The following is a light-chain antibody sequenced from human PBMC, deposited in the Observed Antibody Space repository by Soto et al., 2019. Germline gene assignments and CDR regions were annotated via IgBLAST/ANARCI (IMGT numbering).Light chain of an antibody. J-gene: IGKJ4*01. V-gene: IGKV3-20*01. CDR3: QQYGSSPS. CDR2: AAS. Sequence: EVVLTQSPGTLSLSPGERVTLSCRASQRLSSSYLAWYQQKPGQAPRLLIYAASRRATGIPDRFSGSGSGTDFTLTISRLEPEDFAVYYCQQYGSSPSLGGGTNVDIK. CDR1: QRLSSSY.